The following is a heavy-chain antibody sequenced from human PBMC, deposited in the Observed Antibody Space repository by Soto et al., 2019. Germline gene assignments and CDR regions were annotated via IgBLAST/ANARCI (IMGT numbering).Heavy chain of an antibody. CDR1: GGTFSSYA. CDR3: ARREYSSSWYSWFDP. V-gene: IGHV1-69*13. J-gene: IGHJ5*02. Sequence: GASVKVSCKASGGTFSSYAISWVRQAPGQGLEWMGGIIPIFGTANYAQKFQGRVTITADESTSTAYVELSSLRSEDTAVYYCARREYSSSWYSWFDPWGQGTLVTVSS. CDR2: IIPIFGTA. D-gene: IGHD6-13*01.